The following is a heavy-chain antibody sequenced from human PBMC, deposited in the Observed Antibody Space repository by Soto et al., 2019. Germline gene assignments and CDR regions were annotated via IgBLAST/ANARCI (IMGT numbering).Heavy chain of an antibody. V-gene: IGHV5-10-1*01. CDR1: GYSFTSYW. CDR2: IDPSDSYT. D-gene: IGHD6-6*01. Sequence: GESLKISCKGSGYSFTSYWISWVHQMPGKGLEWMGRIDPSDSYTNYSPSFQGHVTISADKSISTAYLQWSSLKASDTAMYYCARWYSSSSHYYYYGMDVWGQGTTVTV. CDR3: ARWYSSSSHYYYYGMDV. J-gene: IGHJ6*02.